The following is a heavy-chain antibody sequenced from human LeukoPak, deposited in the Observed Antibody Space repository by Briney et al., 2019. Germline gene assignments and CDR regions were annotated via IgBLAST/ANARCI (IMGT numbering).Heavy chain of an antibody. CDR3: AREPTGGNYGNWFDP. D-gene: IGHD4-17*01. CDR2: IYYSGST. Sequence: SETLSLTCTVSGGSISSSSYYWGWIRQPPGKGLEWIGSIYYSGSTYYNPSLKSRVTISVDTSKNQFSLKLSSVTAADTAVYYCAREPTGGNYGNWFDPWGQGTLVTVSS. CDR1: GGSISSSSYY. J-gene: IGHJ5*02. V-gene: IGHV4-39*07.